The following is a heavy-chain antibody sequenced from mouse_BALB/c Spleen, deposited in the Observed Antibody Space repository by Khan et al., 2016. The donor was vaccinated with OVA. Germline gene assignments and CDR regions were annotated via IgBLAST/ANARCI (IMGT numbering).Heavy chain of an antibody. CDR2: ISYSGTT. CDR1: GYSITSGYG. V-gene: IGHV3-2*02. J-gene: IGHJ2*01. Sequence: EVQLQESGPGLVKPSQSLSLTCTVTGYSITSGYGWNWIRQFPGNKLEWMGYISYSGTTNYNPSLKSRISITRDTSRNQFLLQLNSVKTGDTATYYCARTARMKYWGQGTTLTVSS. D-gene: IGHD1-2*01. CDR3: ARTARMKY.